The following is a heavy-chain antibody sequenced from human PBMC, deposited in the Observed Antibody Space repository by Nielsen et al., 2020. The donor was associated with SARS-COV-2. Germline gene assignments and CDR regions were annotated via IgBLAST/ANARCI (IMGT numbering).Heavy chain of an antibody. CDR2: IYYSGST. CDR1: GGSISSYY. D-gene: IGHD2-15*01. CDR3: ARRSREGSTPFDY. Sequence: SETLSLTCTVSGGSISSYYWSWIRQPPGKGLEWIGYIYYSGSTNYNPSLKSRVTISVDTSKNQFSLKLSSVTAADTAVYYCARRSREGSTPFDYWGQGTLVTVSS. V-gene: IGHV4-59*08. J-gene: IGHJ4*02.